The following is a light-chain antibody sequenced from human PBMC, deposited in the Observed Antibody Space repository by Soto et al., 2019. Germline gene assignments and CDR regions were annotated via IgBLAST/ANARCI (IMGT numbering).Light chain of an antibody. J-gene: IGLJ2*01. Sequence: QSALTQPASVSGSPGQSITVSCTGASSDVGGYNYVSWYQQHTGKAPKLMIYEVSNRPSGVSNRFSGSKSGNTASLTISGLQAEDEADYYCSSYTYSSALVVFGGGTKLTVL. V-gene: IGLV2-14*01. CDR3: SSYTYSSALVV. CDR1: SSDVGGYNY. CDR2: EVS.